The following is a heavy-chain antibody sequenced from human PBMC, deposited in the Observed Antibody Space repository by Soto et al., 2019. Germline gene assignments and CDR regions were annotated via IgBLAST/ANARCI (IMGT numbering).Heavy chain of an antibody. CDR3: ARDHDYGDCDEKSGFDY. CDR2: ISYDGSNK. Sequence: QVQLVESGGGVVQPGRSLRLSCAASGFTFSSYAMHWVRQAPGKGLEWVAVISYDGSNKYYADSVKGRFTISRDNSKNTLYLQMNSLRAEETAVYYCARDHDYGDCDEKSGFDYWGQGTLVTVSS. V-gene: IGHV3-30-3*01. J-gene: IGHJ4*02. CDR1: GFTFSSYA. D-gene: IGHD4-17*01.